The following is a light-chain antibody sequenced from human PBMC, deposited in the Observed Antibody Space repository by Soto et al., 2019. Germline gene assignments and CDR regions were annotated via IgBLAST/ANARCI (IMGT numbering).Light chain of an antibody. CDR3: QQRTNWPPFS. V-gene: IGKV3-15*01. CDR1: QSVNNN. Sequence: EIVMTQSPATLSVSPGERVTLSCRASQSVNNNLAWYQQKPGQAPRLLIYGASTRAAGIPASFSGSASGTEFTLTISSLQSEDFAVYYCQQRTNWPPFSFGQGTKLEIK. J-gene: IGKJ2*03. CDR2: GAS.